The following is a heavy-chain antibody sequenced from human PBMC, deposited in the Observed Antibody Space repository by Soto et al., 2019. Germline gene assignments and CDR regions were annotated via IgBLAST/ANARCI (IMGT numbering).Heavy chain of an antibody. CDR1: GGSISNYY. V-gene: IGHV4-59*01. D-gene: IGHD3-10*01. Sequence: SETLSLTCSISGGSISNYYWSLIRQSPGNRLEWIGYIHYSGGTNSNPSLKSRVAMSVDTYKNQFSLKLSSVTAADTAVYYCARDSYGSTLDYWGQGTLVTVSS. J-gene: IGHJ4*02. CDR2: IHYSGGT. CDR3: ARDSYGSTLDY.